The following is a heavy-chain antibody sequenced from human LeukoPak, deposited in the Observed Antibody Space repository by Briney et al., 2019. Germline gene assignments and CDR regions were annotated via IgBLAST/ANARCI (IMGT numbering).Heavy chain of an antibody. D-gene: IGHD6-19*01. CDR1: GDSISSSSSY. V-gene: IGHV4-39*01. CDR3: ARRGTSGWAYYFDF. J-gene: IGHJ4*02. CDR2: VYRSGST. Sequence: KPSETLSLTCDVSGDSISSSSSYWGWVRHVPGKGPEWIGSVYRSGSTYYNPSLRSRVTISVDTSKNQFTLNLTSVTAADTAVYHCARRGTSGWAYYFDFWGPGSLLTVSS.